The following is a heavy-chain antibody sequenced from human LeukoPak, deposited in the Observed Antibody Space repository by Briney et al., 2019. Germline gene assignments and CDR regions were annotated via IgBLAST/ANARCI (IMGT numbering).Heavy chain of an antibody. V-gene: IGHV4-34*01. CDR3: ARRLTFYYYGSGSPFDP. D-gene: IGHD3-10*01. J-gene: IGHJ5*02. CDR2: INHSGST. CDR1: GGSFSGYY. Sequence: SETLSLTCAVYGGSFSGYYWSWIRQPPGKGLEWIGEINHSGSTNYNPSLKSRVTISVDTSKNQFSLKLSSVTAADTAVYYCARRLTFYYYGSGSPFDPWGQGTLVTVSS.